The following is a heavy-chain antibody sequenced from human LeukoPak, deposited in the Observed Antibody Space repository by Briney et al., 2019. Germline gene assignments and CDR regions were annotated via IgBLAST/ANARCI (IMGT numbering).Heavy chain of an antibody. D-gene: IGHD6-13*01. CDR3: ATHSAAAAVYFDY. CDR2: IYYSGST. J-gene: IGHJ4*02. CDR1: GGSISGYY. V-gene: IGHV4-59*08. Sequence: PSETLSLTCTASGGSISGYYWSWLRQPPGKGLEWIGYIYYSGSTNYNPSLKSRVTISVDTSKNQFSLKLSSVTAADTAVYYCATHSAAAAVYFDYWGQGALVTVSS.